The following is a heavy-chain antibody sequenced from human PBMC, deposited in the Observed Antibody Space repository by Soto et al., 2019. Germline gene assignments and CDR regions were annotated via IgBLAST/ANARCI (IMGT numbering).Heavy chain of an antibody. D-gene: IGHD6-13*01. CDR3: ARVLAAAGTAYDY. Sequence: SGEVSCEARGDRYTGSSRRWVRQAPGQGLEWMGWINPNSGGTNYAQKFQGWVTMTRDTSISTAYMELSRLRSDDTAVYYCARVLAAAGTAYDYWGQGTLVTVSS. CDR2: INPNSGGT. V-gene: IGHV1-2*04. J-gene: IGHJ4*02. CDR1: GDRYTGSS.